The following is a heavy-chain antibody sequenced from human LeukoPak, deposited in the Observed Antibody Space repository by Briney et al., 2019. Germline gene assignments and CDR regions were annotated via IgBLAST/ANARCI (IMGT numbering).Heavy chain of an antibody. CDR2: TSVYNGNT. J-gene: IGHJ4*02. CDR3: ARVDSGRYYGHDY. Sequence: ASVKVSCKASGGTFRSYAISWVRQAPGQGLEWMGWTSVYNGNTNYAQKFQGRVTMTTDTSTSTTYMELRSLRSDDTAMYYCARVDSGRYYGHDYWGQGTLVTVTS. CDR1: GGTFRSYA. V-gene: IGHV1-18*01. D-gene: IGHD1-26*01.